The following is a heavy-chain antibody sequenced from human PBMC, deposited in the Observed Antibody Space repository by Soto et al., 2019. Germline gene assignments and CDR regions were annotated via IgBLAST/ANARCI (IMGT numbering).Heavy chain of an antibody. V-gene: IGHV4-38-2*02. CDR1: GYSISSGYY. Sequence: SETLSLTCAVSGYSISSGYYWGWIRQPPGKGLEWIGSIYHSGSTYYNPSLKSRVTISVDTSKNQFSLKLSSVTAADTAVYYCARELGSGHYYYYALDVWGQGTTVTVSS. D-gene: IGHD3-3*01. J-gene: IGHJ6*02. CDR2: IYHSGST. CDR3: ARELGSGHYYYYALDV.